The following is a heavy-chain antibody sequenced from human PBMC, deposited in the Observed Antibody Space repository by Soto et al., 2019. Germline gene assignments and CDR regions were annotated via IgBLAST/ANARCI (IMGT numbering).Heavy chain of an antibody. CDR3: TRDPRILDY. V-gene: IGHV3-11*01. CDR1: GFTFSDYY. Sequence: SLRLSCAASGFTFSDYYMTWIRQAPGKGLDLLSYISPGGDIISYADSVKGRFTVSRDNGKKSLHLQMNGLRDEDTAMYYCTRDPRILDYWGQGTLVTVSS. CDR2: ISPGGDII. J-gene: IGHJ4*02.